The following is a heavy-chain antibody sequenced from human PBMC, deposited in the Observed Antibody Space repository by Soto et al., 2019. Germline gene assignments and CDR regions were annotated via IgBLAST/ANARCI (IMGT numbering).Heavy chain of an antibody. CDR2: IHPIAADT. V-gene: IGHV1-46*01. CDR1: GYPFTTSH. J-gene: IGHJ4*02. Sequence: QVQLVQSGAEVKEPGASVKVSCKASGYPFTTSHMHWVRQAPGQGLEWMAIIHPIAADTRYAQKFQGRITTTADTSTSTMYMELSSLRAEDTAMYYCARDSGAWSVDYWGQGTLVTVSS. CDR3: ARDSGAWSVDY. D-gene: IGHD3-3*01.